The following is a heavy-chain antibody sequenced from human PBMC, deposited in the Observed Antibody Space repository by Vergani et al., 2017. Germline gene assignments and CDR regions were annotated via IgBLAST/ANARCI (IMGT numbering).Heavy chain of an antibody. V-gene: IGHV3-20*04. J-gene: IGHJ4*02. CDR3: AGLHSATDHIDF. Sequence: EVRLAESGGGMVRPGGSLRLSCVTDGYTFDDYGMSWVRQAPGKGLEWVSGINWSGSTKGYAESVKGRFTISRDNAEKSLYLQMNNLRAEDTAVYFCAGLHSATDHIDFWVQGTLVAVSS. CDR1: GYTFDDYG. CDR2: INWSGSTK. D-gene: IGHD1-26*01.